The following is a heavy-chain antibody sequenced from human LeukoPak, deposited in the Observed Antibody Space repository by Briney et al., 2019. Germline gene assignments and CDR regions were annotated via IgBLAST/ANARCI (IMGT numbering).Heavy chain of an antibody. CDR1: GFTFSDYY. CDR2: ISSGSNTI. Sequence: GGSLRLSCAASGFTFSDYYMSWIRQAPGKGPEWISYISSGSNTIFYADSVQGRFTISRDNSKNSLFLQMNSLRADDTAVYFCARDRSSYSDSWGQGTLVTVSS. D-gene: IGHD1-26*01. V-gene: IGHV3-11*04. J-gene: IGHJ5*02. CDR3: ARDRSSYSDS.